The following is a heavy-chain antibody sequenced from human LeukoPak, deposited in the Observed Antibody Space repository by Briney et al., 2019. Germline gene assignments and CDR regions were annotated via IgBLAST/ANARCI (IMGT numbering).Heavy chain of an antibody. V-gene: IGHV3-20*04. J-gene: IGHJ4*02. Sequence: GGSLRLSCAASEFTFDDYGMSWVRQAPGKGLEWVSGINRNGGSTGYADSVKGRFTISRDNSKNTLYLQMNSLRAEDTAVYYCAKDRSSSWYPQPFDYWGQGTLVTVSS. CDR1: EFTFDDYG. CDR3: AKDRSSSWYPQPFDY. D-gene: IGHD6-13*01. CDR2: INRNGGST.